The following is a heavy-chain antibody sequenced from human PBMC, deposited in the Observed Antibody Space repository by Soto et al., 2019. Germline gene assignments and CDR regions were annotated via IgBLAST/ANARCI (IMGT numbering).Heavy chain of an antibody. CDR2: ISYDGSNK. J-gene: IGHJ4*02. CDR1: GFTFSSYA. V-gene: IGHV3-30-3*01. CDR3: ANQIRYFDWFFPFDY. D-gene: IGHD3-9*01. Sequence: GGSLRLSCAASGFTFSSYAMNWVRQAPGKGLEWVAVISYDGSNKYYADSVKGRFTISRDNSKNTVYLQMSSLKTEDTAVYYCANQIRYFDWFFPFDYWGPGALVTVSS.